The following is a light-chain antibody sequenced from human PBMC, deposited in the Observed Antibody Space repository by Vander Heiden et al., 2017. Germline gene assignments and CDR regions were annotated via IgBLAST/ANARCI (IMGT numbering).Light chain of an antibody. J-gene: IGLJ2*01. CDR1: SSDVGSSNR. V-gene: IGLV2-18*02. CDR2: EVS. CDR3: CSYTSSTTWV. Sequence: SALTQPPSVPGSPGQPVTISCTGTSSDVGSSNRVSWYQQPPGTAPKLMIYEVSKRPSGVPDRFSGSKSGNTASLTISGLQAEDEADYYCCSYTSSTTWVFGGGTKLTVL.